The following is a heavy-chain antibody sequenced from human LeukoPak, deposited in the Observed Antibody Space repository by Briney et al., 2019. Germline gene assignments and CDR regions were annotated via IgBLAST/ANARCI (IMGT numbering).Heavy chain of an antibody. CDR2: INPDGTTT. J-gene: IGHJ4*02. CDR3: ARVSIGWYSFDY. CDR1: GFTFSTYW. V-gene: IGHV3-74*01. D-gene: IGHD6-19*01. Sequence: PGGSLRLSCAASGFTFSTYWMHWVRQAPGKGLVWVSRINPDGTTTSYADSVKGRFTFSRDNAKDTVYLQMNSLRAEDTAVYYCARVSIGWYSFDYWGQGTLVTVSS.